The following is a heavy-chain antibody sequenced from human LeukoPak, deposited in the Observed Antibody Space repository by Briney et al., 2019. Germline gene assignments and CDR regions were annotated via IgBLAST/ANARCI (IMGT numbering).Heavy chain of an antibody. CDR3: AKDWRFEHDSNWFDP. Sequence: GGSLRLSCAASGFTFSSYGMHWVRQAPGKGLEWVAVISYDGSNKYYADSVKGRFTISRDNSKNTLYLQMNSLRAEDTAVYYCAKDWRFEHDSNWFDPWGQGTLVTVSS. CDR2: ISYDGSNK. CDR1: GFTFSSYG. V-gene: IGHV3-30*18. D-gene: IGHD3-3*01. J-gene: IGHJ5*02.